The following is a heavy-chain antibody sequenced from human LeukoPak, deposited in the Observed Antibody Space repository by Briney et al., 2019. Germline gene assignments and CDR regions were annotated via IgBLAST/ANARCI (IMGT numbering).Heavy chain of an antibody. CDR2: IKQDGSEK. D-gene: IGHD3-22*01. Sequence: GGSLRLSCAASGFTFSSYWMSWVRQAPGKGLEWVANIKQDGSEKYYVDSVKGRFTISRDNAKNSLYLQMNSLRAEDTAVYYCARDGSYYDSSGCGYWGQGTLVTVSS. CDR3: ARDGSYYDSSGCGY. J-gene: IGHJ4*02. CDR1: GFTFSSYW. V-gene: IGHV3-7*01.